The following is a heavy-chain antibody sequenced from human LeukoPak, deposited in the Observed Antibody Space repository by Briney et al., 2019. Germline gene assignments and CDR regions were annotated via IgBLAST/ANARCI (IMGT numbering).Heavy chain of an antibody. CDR3: AKDIFSYGSGSYYPLEY. CDR1: GFTFSSYA. D-gene: IGHD3-10*01. V-gene: IGHV3-23*01. CDR2: ISGSGGST. J-gene: IGHJ4*02. Sequence: GGSLRLSCAASGFTFSSYAMSWVRQAPGKGLEWVSAISGSGGSTYYADSVKGRFTISRDNSKNTLYLQMNSLRAEDTAAYYCAKDIFSYGSGSYYPLEYWGQGTLVTVSS.